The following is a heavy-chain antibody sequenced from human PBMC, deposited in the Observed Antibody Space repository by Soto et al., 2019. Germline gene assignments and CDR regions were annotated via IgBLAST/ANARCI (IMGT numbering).Heavy chain of an antibody. Sequence: QVQLQESGPGLVKPSQTLSLTCTVSGGSISSGDYYWSWIRQPPGKGLEWIGYIYYSGSTYYNPSLMSRLTISVDTAKIQFSLKLSSVTAADTAVYSCARERPDRSRLAPWCQGTLVTVSS. CDR3: ARERPDRSRLAP. CDR2: IYYSGST. V-gene: IGHV4-30-4*01. D-gene: IGHD6-13*01. J-gene: IGHJ5*02. CDR1: GGSISSGDYY.